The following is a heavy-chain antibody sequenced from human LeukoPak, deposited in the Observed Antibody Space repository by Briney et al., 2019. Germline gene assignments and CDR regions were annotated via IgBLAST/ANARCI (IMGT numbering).Heavy chain of an antibody. CDR1: GYTFTSYG. Sequence: ASVKVSCKASGYTFTSYGISWVRQAPGQGLEWMGWISAYNGNTNYAQKLQGRVTMTTDTSTSTAYMELRSLRSDDTAVYYCAREEFLWELSSIGIDYWGQGTLVTVSS. CDR3: AREEFLWELSSIGIDY. CDR2: ISAYNGNT. J-gene: IGHJ4*02. D-gene: IGHD1-26*01. V-gene: IGHV1-18*01.